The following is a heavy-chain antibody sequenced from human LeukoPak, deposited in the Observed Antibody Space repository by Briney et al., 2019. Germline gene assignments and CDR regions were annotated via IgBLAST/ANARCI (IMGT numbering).Heavy chain of an antibody. J-gene: IGHJ4*02. V-gene: IGHV3-21*01. D-gene: IGHD1-26*01. Sequence: GGSLRLSCAASGFTFRRYSMDWVRQAPGKGLEWVSTISSGSDYIYYADSVRGRFTISRDNFRNSVFLEVSSLRAEDTAIYYCARDLSLAMPGGFDYWGQGILVTVSS. CDR1: GFTFRRYS. CDR2: ISSGSDYI. CDR3: ARDLSLAMPGGFDY.